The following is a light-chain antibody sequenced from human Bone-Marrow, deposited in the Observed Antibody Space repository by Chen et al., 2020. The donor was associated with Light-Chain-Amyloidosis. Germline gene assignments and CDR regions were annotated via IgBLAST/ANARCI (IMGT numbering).Light chain of an antibody. CDR1: NIGSTS. CDR3: QVWDRSSDRPV. Sequence: SYVLTQPSSASVASGQTATLACVGNNIGSTSVHWYQKTPGQAPLLVVYDDSDRPSGIPERLSGSNSGNTATLTISRVEAGDEADYYCQVWDRSSDRPVFGGGTKLTVL. V-gene: IGLV3-21*02. J-gene: IGLJ3*02. CDR2: DDS.